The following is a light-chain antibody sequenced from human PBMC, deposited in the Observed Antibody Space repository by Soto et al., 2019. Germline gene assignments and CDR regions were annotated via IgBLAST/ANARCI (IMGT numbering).Light chain of an antibody. CDR1: QSIVSW. CDR3: QQYYRNLWT. CDR2: KAS. J-gene: IGKJ1*01. V-gene: IGKV1-5*03. Sequence: DIQMTQSPSTLSASVGDRVTITCRASQSIVSWLAWYQQKPGKAPKLLIYKASSLQSGVPSRFSGSRSGTEFTLTISSLQPDDFATYYCQQYYRNLWTFGQGTKVDIK.